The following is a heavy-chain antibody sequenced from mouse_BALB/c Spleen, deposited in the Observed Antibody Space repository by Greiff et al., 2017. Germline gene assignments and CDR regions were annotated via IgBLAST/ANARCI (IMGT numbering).Heavy chain of an antibody. Sequence: VQLQQSGPDLVKPSQSLSLTCTVTGYSITSGYSWHWIRQFPGNKLEWMGYIHYSGSTNYNPSLKSRISITRDTSKNQFFLQLNSVTTEDTATYYCARSGDYGSSHYYYAMDYWGQGTSVTVSS. CDR1: GYSITSGYS. CDR2: IHYSGST. CDR3: ARSGDYGSSHYYYAMDY. V-gene: IGHV3-1*02. J-gene: IGHJ4*01. D-gene: IGHD1-1*01.